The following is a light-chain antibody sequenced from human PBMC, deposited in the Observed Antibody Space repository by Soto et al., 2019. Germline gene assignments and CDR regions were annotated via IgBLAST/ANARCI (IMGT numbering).Light chain of an antibody. V-gene: IGLV1-44*01. CDR2: SNN. J-gene: IGLJ3*02. CDR1: SSNIGSNT. CDR3: AAWDDSLNGLV. Sequence: QSVLTQPPSASGTPGQRVTISCSGSSSNIGSNTVNWYQQRPGTAPKLLIYSNNQRPSGVPDRFSGYKSGTSASLAISGLQSEDEADYYCAAWDDSLNGLVFGGGTKLTVL.